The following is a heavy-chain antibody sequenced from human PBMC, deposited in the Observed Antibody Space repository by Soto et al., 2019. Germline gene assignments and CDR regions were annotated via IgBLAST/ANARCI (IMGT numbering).Heavy chain of an antibody. D-gene: IGHD6-13*01. CDR2: IWYDGSNK. J-gene: IGHJ6*02. Sequence: GGSLRLSCAASGFTFSRYGMHWVRQAPDKGLEWVAVIWYDGSNKYYADSVKGRFTISRDNSKNTLYLQVNSLRAEDTAVYYCAKDRSSSLDGMDVWGQGSTVTVSS. V-gene: IGHV3-33*06. CDR1: GFTFSRYG. CDR3: AKDRSSSLDGMDV.